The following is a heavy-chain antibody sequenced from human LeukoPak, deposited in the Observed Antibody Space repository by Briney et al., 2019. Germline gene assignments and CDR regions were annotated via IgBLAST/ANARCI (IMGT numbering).Heavy chain of an antibody. CDR2: IWYDGSNK. J-gene: IGHJ4*02. Sequence: GGSLRLSCAASGFTFSSHGMHWVRQAPGKGLEWVAVIWYDGSNKDYADSVKGRFTISRDDSKNTLYLQMNSLRVEDTAVYYCARAVRGVGSDYWGQGTLVTVSS. D-gene: IGHD3-10*01. V-gene: IGHV3-33*01. CDR1: GFTFSSHG. CDR3: ARAVRGVGSDY.